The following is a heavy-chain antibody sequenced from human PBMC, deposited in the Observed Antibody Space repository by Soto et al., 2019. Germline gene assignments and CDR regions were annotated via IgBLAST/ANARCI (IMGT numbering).Heavy chain of an antibody. D-gene: IGHD5-12*01. CDR2: INHSGST. CDR3: ARGLRWNIVATSDDFDY. Sequence: PSETLSLTCAVYGGSFSGYYWSWIRQPPGKGLEWIGEINHSGSTNYNPSLKSRVTISVDTSKNQFSLKLSSVTAADTAVYYCARGLRWNIVATSDDFDYWGQGTLVTVSS. CDR1: GGSFSGYY. V-gene: IGHV4-34*01. J-gene: IGHJ4*02.